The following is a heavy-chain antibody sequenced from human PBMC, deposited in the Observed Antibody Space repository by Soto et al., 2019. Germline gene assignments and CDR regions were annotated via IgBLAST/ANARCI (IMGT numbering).Heavy chain of an antibody. Sequence: SVKVSCKASGGTFSSYAISWVRQAPGQGLEWMGGIIPIFGTANYAQKFQGRVTITADESTSTAYMELSSLRSEDTAVYYCARDRCSGGSCYGTNDAFDIWGQGTMVTVSS. J-gene: IGHJ3*02. D-gene: IGHD2-15*01. CDR1: GGTFSSYA. CDR3: ARDRCSGGSCYGTNDAFDI. CDR2: IIPIFGTA. V-gene: IGHV1-69*13.